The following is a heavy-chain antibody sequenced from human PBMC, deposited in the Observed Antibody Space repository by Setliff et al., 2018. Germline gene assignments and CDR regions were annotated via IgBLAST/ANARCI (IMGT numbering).Heavy chain of an antibody. CDR2: IYWDDDK. D-gene: IGHD3-22*01. CDR3: AHRRGDYYDSSGYYYDY. V-gene: IGHV2-5*02. Sequence: SGLRVNPTQTLTLTCTFSGFSLSTSGVGVGWIRQPPGKALEWLALIYWDDDKRYSPSLKSRLTITKDTSKNQVVLTMTNMDPVDTATYYCAHRRGDYYDSSGYYYDYWGQGTLVTVSS. J-gene: IGHJ4*02. CDR1: GFSLSTSGVG.